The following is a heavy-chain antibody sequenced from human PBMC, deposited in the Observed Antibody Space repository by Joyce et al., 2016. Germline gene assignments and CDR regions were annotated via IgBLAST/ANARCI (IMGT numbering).Heavy chain of an antibody. CDR1: GFTFDNYG. Sequence: EVQLVESGGGLVRPGGSLRLSCEASGFTFDNYGMSWVRQDQGKGLEWVSGINWSAGSTGYADSVKSRFTISRDNSKNSLYLQMNSLRVDDTALYYCARGKSTSGWLFDYWGQGTQVTVSS. CDR2: INWSAGST. J-gene: IGHJ4*02. V-gene: IGHV3-20*04. CDR3: ARGKSTSGWLFDY. D-gene: IGHD6-19*01.